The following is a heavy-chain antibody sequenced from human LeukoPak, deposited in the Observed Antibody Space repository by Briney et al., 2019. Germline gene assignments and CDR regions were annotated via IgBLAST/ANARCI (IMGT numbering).Heavy chain of an antibody. CDR1: GGSFSGYY. CDR3: ARGGCSGGSCYRSFDY. J-gene: IGHJ4*02. Sequence: SETLSLTCAVYGGSFSGYYWSWIRQPPGKGLEWIGEINHSGSTNYNPSLKSRVTISVDTSKNQFSLKLSSVSAADTAVYYCARGGCSGGSCYRSFDYWGQGTLVTVSS. V-gene: IGHV4-34*01. D-gene: IGHD2-15*01. CDR2: INHSGST.